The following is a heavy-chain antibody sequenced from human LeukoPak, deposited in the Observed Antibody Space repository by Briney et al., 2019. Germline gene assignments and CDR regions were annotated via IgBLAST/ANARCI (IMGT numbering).Heavy chain of an antibody. CDR2: ISASGGGI. CDR1: GFTFSNSA. D-gene: IGHD6-19*01. Sequence: PGGSLRLSCAAPGFTFSNSAMSWVRQAPGKGLEWVSTISASGGGIHYADSVKGRFTVSRDNSKITLFLQMNSLRAEDTAVYYCAKADAYTSGRRYFQHWGQGTLVTVSS. CDR3: AKADAYTSGRRYFQH. J-gene: IGHJ1*01. V-gene: IGHV3-23*01.